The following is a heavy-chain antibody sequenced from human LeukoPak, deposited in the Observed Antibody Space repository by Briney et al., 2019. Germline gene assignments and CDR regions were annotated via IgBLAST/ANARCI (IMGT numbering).Heavy chain of an antibody. V-gene: IGHV4-34*01. D-gene: IGHD2-15*01. CDR1: GGSFSGYY. Sequence: PSETLSLTCAVYGGSFSGYYWSWIRQPPGKGLEWIGEINHSGSTNYNPSLKSRVTISVDTSKNQFSLKLSSVTAADTAVYYCARCRKAPLYCSGGSCYPNYYYYYMDVWGKGTTVTVSS. J-gene: IGHJ6*03. CDR2: INHSGST. CDR3: ARCRKAPLYCSGGSCYPNYYYYYMDV.